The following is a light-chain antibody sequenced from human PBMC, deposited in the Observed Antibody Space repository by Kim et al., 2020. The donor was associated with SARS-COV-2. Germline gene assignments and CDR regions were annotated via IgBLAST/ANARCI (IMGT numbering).Light chain of an antibody. CDR1: QSISRW. V-gene: IGKV1-5*01. Sequence: DIQMTQSPSTLSASVGDRVTITCRASQSISRWSAWYQQKPGKAPKILIFDASSLESGVPSRFSGSGSGTEFTLTISSLQPDDLATYSCQQYNSYPYTFAQGTKLPI. J-gene: IGKJ2*01. CDR2: DAS. CDR3: QQYNSYPYT.